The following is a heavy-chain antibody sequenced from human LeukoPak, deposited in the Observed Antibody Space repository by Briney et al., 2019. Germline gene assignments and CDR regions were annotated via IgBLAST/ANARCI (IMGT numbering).Heavy chain of an antibody. CDR2: INPNSGGT. CDR1: GYTFTSYA. Sequence: GASVKVSCKASGYTFTSYAMHWVRQAPGQRLEWMGRINPNSGGTNYAQKFQGRVTMTRDTSISTAYMELSRLRSDDTAVYYCALQNTIFGVVRFDYWGQGTLVTVSS. V-gene: IGHV1-2*06. D-gene: IGHD3-3*01. J-gene: IGHJ4*02. CDR3: ALQNTIFGVVRFDY.